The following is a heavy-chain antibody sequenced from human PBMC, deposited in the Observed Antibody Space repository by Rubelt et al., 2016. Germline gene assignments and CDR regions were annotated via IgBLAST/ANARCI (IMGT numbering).Heavy chain of an antibody. Sequence: LRLSCAASGFTFSSYAMHWVRQAPGKGLEWVAVISYDGSNKYYADSVKGRFTISRDNSKNTLYLQMNSLRAEDTAVYYFAKSFGGTYSGSYGDYWGQGTLVTVSS. J-gene: IGHJ4*02. D-gene: IGHD1-26*01. CDR2: ISYDGSNK. V-gene: IGHV3-30*04. CDR1: GFTFSSYA. CDR3: AKSFGGTYSGSYGDY.